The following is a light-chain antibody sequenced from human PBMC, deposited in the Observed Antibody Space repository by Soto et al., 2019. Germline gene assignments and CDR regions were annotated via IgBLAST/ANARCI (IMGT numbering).Light chain of an antibody. Sequence: EIVLTQSPGSLSLSPGERATLSCRASQSVSSYLAWYQQKPGQAPRLLISGASSRATGFPDRFSGSGSGTDFSLTISRLEPEDSAVYHCQQYSSPPRTFGQGTKVDIK. CDR3: QQYSSPPRT. CDR2: GAS. V-gene: IGKV3-20*01. J-gene: IGKJ1*01. CDR1: QSVSSY.